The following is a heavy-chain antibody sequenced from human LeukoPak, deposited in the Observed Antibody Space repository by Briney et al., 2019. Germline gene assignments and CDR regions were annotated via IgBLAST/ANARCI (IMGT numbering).Heavy chain of an antibody. CDR3: ARDRRSMIVVDDDAFDI. D-gene: IGHD3-22*01. Sequence: SVKVSCKASGGTFSSYAISWVRQAPGQGLEWMGGIIPIFGTANYAQKFQGRVTITADKSTSTAYMELSSLRSEDTAVYYCARDRRSMIVVDDDAFDIWGQGTMVTVSS. CDR2: IIPIFGTA. CDR1: GGTFSSYA. J-gene: IGHJ3*02. V-gene: IGHV1-69*06.